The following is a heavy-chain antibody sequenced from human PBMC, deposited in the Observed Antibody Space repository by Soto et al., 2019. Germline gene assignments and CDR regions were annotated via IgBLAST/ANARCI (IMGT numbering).Heavy chain of an antibody. J-gene: IGHJ5*02. CDR1: GYTFTSYY. Sequence: ASVKVSCKASGYTFTSYYMHWVRQAPGQGLEWMGIINPSGGSTSYAQKFQGRVTMTRDTSTSTVYMELSSLRSEDTAVYYCASDHARVLSYSGNVTEPPGIDPRALRTPVPVS. CDR3: ASDHARVLSYSGNVTEPPGIDP. CDR2: INPSGGST. D-gene: IGHD3-9*01. V-gene: IGHV1-46*03.